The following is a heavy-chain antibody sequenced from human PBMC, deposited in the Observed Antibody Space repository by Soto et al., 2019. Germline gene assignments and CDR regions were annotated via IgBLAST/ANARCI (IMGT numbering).Heavy chain of an antibody. CDR2: IYPGDSHT. Sequence: GESLKISCKGSGYIFTNYWIGWVRQMPEKGLEWMGSIYPGDSHTIYSPSFQGQVTIPADKSITTAYLQWNTLKASDTAMYYCVRFGAYTYGSFLGWFDPWGQGTLVTVSS. CDR3: VRFGAYTYGSFLGWFDP. V-gene: IGHV5-51*01. CDR1: GYIFTNYW. D-gene: IGHD5-18*01. J-gene: IGHJ5*02.